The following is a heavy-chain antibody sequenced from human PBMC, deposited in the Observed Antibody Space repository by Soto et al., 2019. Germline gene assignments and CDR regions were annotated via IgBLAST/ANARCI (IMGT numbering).Heavy chain of an antibody. CDR1: GFSLSTRGVG. D-gene: IGHD3-10*01. Sequence: QITLKESGPTLVKPTQTLTLTCTFSGFSLSTRGVGVGWIRQPPGKALQWLALVYWDDDKRYSPSLKRRLTITKDTSKNQVDLTMTNMDPVDTATYYCAHPTFYGSGSFYFDYWGQGTLVTVSS. CDR2: VYWDDDK. J-gene: IGHJ4*02. CDR3: AHPTFYGSGSFYFDY. V-gene: IGHV2-5*02.